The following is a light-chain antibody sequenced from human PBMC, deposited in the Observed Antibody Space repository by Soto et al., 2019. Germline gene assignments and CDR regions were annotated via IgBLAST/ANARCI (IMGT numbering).Light chain of an antibody. CDR2: YDD. Sequence: QSVLTQPPSVSEAPRQRVTISCSGSNSNIGKNAVNWYQQLPGRAPKLLIYYDDLVPSGVSDRFSGSKSGTSASLAISGLQAEDEGEYYCETWDDSLSGVIFGGGTKVTVL. J-gene: IGLJ2*01. V-gene: IGLV1-36*01. CDR3: ETWDDSLSGVI. CDR1: NSNIGKNA.